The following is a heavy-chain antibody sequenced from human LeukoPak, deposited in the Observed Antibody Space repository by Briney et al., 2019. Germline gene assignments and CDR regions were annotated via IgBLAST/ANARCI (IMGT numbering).Heavy chain of an antibody. V-gene: IGHV3-74*03. D-gene: IGHD6-6*01. Sequence: GGSLRLSCAASGFTFSSYWMHWVRQGPGKGLVWVSRIKSDGSSTTYADSVKGRFTISRDNAKNTLYLQMDSLRAEDTAVYYCARRSAARDAFDIWGQGTMVTVSS. CDR2: IKSDGSST. CDR3: ARRSAARDAFDI. CDR1: GFTFSSYW. J-gene: IGHJ3*02.